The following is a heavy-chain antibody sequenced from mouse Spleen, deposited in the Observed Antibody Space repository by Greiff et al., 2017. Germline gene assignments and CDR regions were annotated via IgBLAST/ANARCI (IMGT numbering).Heavy chain of an antibody. J-gene: IGHJ4*01. CDR2: ISYSGST. V-gene: IGHV3-2*02. Sequence: ESGPGLVKPSQSLSLTCTVTGYSITSDYAWNWIRQFPGNKLEWMGYISYSGSTSYNPSLKSRISITRDTSKNQFFLQLNSVTTEDTATYYCARSTQYGNYEDYAMDYWGQGTSVTVSS. CDR1: GYSITSDYA. D-gene: IGHD2-10*02. CDR3: ARSTQYGNYEDYAMDY.